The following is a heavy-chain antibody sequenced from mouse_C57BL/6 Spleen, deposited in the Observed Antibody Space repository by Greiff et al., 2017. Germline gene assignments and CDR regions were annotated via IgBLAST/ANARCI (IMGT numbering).Heavy chain of an antibody. Sequence: EVQLQQSGPELVKPGASVKISCKASGYTLTDYYMNWVKQSHGKSLEWIGDINPNNGGTSYNQKFKGKATLTVDKSSSTAYMELRSLTSEDSAVYYCARGPYYGSLYAMDYWGQGTSVTVSS. J-gene: IGHJ4*01. V-gene: IGHV1-26*01. CDR1: GYTLTDYY. D-gene: IGHD1-1*01. CDR3: ARGPYYGSLYAMDY. CDR2: INPNNGGT.